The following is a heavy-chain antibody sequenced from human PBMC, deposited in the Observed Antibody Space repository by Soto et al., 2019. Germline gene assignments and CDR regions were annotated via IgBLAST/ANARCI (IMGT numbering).Heavy chain of an antibody. CDR1: GFTFSSYG. D-gene: IGHD2-15*01. CDR3: ERGNGPRDKKMVYYYGMDV. CDR2: IWYDGSNK. V-gene: IGHV3-33*01. J-gene: IGHJ6*02. Sequence: GGSLRLSCAASGFTFSSYGMHWVRQAPGKGLEWVAGIWYDGSNKYYADSVKGRFTISRDNSKNTLYLQMNSLRAEDTAVYYCERGNGPRDKKMVYYYGMDVWGQGPTVTVSS.